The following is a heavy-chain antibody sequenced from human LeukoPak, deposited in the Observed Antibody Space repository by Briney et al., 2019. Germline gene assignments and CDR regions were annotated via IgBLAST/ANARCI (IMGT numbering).Heavy chain of an antibody. CDR3: ARLTVTEYNWFDP. CDR1: GGSISSGGYY. V-gene: IGHV4-31*03. Sequence: SETLSLTCTVSGGSISSGGYYWSWFRQHPGKGLEWIGYIYYSRSTYYNPSLKSRVTISVDTSKNQFSLKLSSVTAADTAVYYCARLTVTEYNWFDPWGQGTLVTVSS. D-gene: IGHD4-17*01. J-gene: IGHJ5*02. CDR2: IYYSRST.